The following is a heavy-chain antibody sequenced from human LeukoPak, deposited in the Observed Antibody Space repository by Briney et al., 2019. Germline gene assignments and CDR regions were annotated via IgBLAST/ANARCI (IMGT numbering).Heavy chain of an antibody. CDR1: GFTFSSYS. Sequence: PGGSLRLSCAASGFTFSSYSMNRVRQAPGKGLEWVGRIKSKSDGGTTDYAAPVKGRFTISRDDSKNTLSLRMNSLKTEDTAVYYCTTITMIREHEDYWGQGTLVTVSS. D-gene: IGHD3-10*01. V-gene: IGHV3-15*01. CDR3: TTITMIREHEDY. CDR2: IKSKSDGGTT. J-gene: IGHJ4*02.